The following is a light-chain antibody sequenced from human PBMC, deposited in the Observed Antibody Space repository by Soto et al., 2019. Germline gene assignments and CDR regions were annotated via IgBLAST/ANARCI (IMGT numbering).Light chain of an antibody. V-gene: IGKV1-5*01. CDR2: AAS. Sequence: DIQMTQSPSTLSGSVVDRVTITCRASQTISSWLAWYQQKPGKAPKLLIYAASTLQSGVPLSFSGSGSGTSFTLTISSLQPEDFATYYCQQYNSYSRTFGQGTKVDIK. J-gene: IGKJ1*01. CDR1: QTISSW. CDR3: QQYNSYSRT.